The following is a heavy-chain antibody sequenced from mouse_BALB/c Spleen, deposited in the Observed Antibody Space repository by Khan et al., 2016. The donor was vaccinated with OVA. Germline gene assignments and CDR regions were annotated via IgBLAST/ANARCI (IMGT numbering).Heavy chain of an antibody. Sequence: QIQLVQSGPELKKPGETVKISCKASGYTFTDYSMHWVKQAPGKGLKWMGWINTETGEPAYADDFKGRFAFSLETTASTAYLQINNLKNGDRATDFGALYDGYDGDFDGWGAGTTVTVSA. CDR3: ALYDGYDGDFDG. CDR2: INTETGEP. CDR1: GYTFTDYS. V-gene: IGHV9-2-1*01. D-gene: IGHD2-3*01. J-gene: IGHJ1*01.